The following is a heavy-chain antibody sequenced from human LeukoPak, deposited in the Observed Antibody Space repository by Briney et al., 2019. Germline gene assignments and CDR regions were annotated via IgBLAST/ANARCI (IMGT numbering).Heavy chain of an antibody. CDR2: IYYSGST. J-gene: IGHJ6*03. CDR3: ARNARIVGASLYYYYYMDV. D-gene: IGHD1-26*01. CDR1: GGSISSYY. Sequence: SETLSLTCTVSGGSISSYYWSWIRQPPGKGLEWIGYIYYSGSTNYNPSLKSRVTISVDTSKNQFSLRLSSVTAADTAVYYCARNARIVGASLYYYYYMDVWGKGTTVTVSS. V-gene: IGHV4-59*12.